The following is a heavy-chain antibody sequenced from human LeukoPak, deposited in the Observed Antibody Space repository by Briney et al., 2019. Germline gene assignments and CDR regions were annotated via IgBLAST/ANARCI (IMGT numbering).Heavy chain of an antibody. CDR1: GFTFSTYA. V-gene: IGHV3-23*01. CDR3: ARDRRYCSSTSCHIDYYYYGMDV. Sequence: PGGSLRLSCAASGFTFSTYAMSWVRQAPGKGLEWVSAISGSGASTYYTDSVKGRFTISRDNSKNTLYLQMNSLRVEDTAVYYCARDRRYCSSTSCHIDYYYYGMDVWGQGTTVTVSS. CDR2: ISGSGAST. D-gene: IGHD2-2*02. J-gene: IGHJ6*02.